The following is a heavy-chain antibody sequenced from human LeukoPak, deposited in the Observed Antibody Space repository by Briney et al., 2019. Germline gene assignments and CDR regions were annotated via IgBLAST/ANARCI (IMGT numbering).Heavy chain of an antibody. CDR3: ARQYSSGSKLGYDY. CDR2: IYYSGST. J-gene: IGHJ4*02. D-gene: IGHD6-19*01. Sequence: SETLSLTCTVSGGSISSYYWSWIRQLPGKGLEWIGYIYYSGSTNYNPSLKSRVTISVDTSKNQFSLKLSSVTAADTAVYYCARQYSSGSKLGYDYWGQGTLVTVSS. CDR1: GGSISSYY. V-gene: IGHV4-59*08.